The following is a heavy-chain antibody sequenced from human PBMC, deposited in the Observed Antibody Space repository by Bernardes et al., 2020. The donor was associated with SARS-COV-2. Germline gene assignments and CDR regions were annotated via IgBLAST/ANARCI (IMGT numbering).Heavy chain of an antibody. Sequence: GSLRLSCAASGFTFSSYAMHWVRQAPGKGLEWVAVISYDGSNKYYADSVKGRFTISRDNSKNTLYLQMNSLRAEDTAVYYCARGLAAALVGVVGMDVWGQGTTVTVSS. J-gene: IGHJ6*02. V-gene: IGHV3-30-3*01. CDR3: ARGLAAALVGVVGMDV. CDR1: GFTFSSYA. D-gene: IGHD6-13*01. CDR2: ISYDGSNK.